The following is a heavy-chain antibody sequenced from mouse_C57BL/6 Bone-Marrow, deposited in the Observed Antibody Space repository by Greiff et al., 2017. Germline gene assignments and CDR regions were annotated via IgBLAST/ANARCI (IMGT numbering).Heavy chain of an antibody. Sequence: QVQLQQSGAELVRPGASVKLSCKASGYTFTDYYINWVKQRPGQGLEWIARIYPGSGNTYYNEKFKGKATLTAEKSSSTAYMQLSSLTSEDSAVYFWARSSYDYDVWLAYWGQGTLVTVSA. D-gene: IGHD2-4*01. CDR2: IYPGSGNT. CDR3: ARSSYDYDVWLAY. CDR1: GYTFTDYY. V-gene: IGHV1-76*01. J-gene: IGHJ3*01.